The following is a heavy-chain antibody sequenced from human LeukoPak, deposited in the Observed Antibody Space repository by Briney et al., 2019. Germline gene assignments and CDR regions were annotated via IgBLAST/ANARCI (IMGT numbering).Heavy chain of an antibody. CDR3: ARHPRASMTSLLFPDY. Sequence: GESLKISCKASGYSFASYWIGWVRQMPGKGLEWMGIINPGDSDTRYSPSSQGQVTISADKSITTAYLQWTSLTASDTAMYYCARHPRASMTSLLFPDYWGQGILVTVSS. D-gene: IGHD4-11*01. V-gene: IGHV5-51*01. CDR2: INPGDSDT. CDR1: GYSFASYW. J-gene: IGHJ4*02.